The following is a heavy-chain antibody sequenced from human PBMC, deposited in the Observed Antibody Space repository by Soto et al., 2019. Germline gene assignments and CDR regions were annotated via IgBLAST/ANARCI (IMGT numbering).Heavy chain of an antibody. J-gene: IGHJ4*01. V-gene: IGHV3-11*06. CDR2: ITVVTGNT. CDR1: GVNFSDHY. CDR3: VRDRDLGGDMAHGDF. Sequence: PGGSLRLSSAASGVNFSDHYMDWVRQSAGKGLEWLAYITVVTGNTRYADSVKGRFTISADRGRNSVFLQLNSLRDEDTAVYYCVRDRDLGGDMAHGDFWGQGTLVTVSS. D-gene: IGHD2-21*01.